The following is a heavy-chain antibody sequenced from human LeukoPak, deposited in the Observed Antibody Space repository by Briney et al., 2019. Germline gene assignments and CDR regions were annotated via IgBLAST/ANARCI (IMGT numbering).Heavy chain of an antibody. CDR2: ISSSSSYI. V-gene: IGHV3-21*01. Sequence: GGSLRLSCAASGFTFSSYSMNWVRQAPGKGLEWVSSISSSSSYIYYADSVKGRFTISRDNAKNSLYLQMNSLRAEDTAVYYCARGARYYYDSSGYYHPAVDYWGQGTLVTVSS. J-gene: IGHJ4*02. CDR1: GFTFSSYS. CDR3: ARGARYYYDSSGYYHPAVDY. D-gene: IGHD3-22*01.